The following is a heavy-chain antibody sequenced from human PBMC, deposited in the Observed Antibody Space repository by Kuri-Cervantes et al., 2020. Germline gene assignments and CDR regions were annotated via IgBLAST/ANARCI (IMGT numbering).Heavy chain of an antibody. CDR1: GGSISSGGYS. V-gene: IGHV4-30-2*02. J-gene: IGHJ4*02. CDR3: ARHRIAVAAVDY. CDR2: IYHSGST. Sequence: SETLSLTCAVSGGSISSGGYSWSWIRQPPGKGLEWIGYIYHSGSTNYNPSLESRVTISVDTSKNQFSLKLSSVTAADTAVYYCARHRIAVAAVDYWGQGTLVTVSS. D-gene: IGHD6-19*01.